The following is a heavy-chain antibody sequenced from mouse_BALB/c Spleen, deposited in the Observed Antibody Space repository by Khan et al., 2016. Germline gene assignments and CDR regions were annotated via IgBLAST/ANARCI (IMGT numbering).Heavy chain of an antibody. CDR2: INPDNDGT. D-gene: IGHD1-1*01. J-gene: IGHJ4*01. CDR3: ARYGYAMDY. Sequence: VQLQQSGPELVKPGASVKVSCKASGYTFTSYVMHWVKQKPGQGLEWIGDINPDNDGTKYNEKFKGKATLTSDKSSSTAYMELSSLTSEDSAVXCCARYGYAMDYWGQGTSVTVSS. CDR1: GYTFTSYV. V-gene: IGHV1S136*01.